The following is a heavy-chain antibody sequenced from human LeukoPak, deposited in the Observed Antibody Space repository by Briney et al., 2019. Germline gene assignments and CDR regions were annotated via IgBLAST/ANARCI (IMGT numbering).Heavy chain of an antibody. CDR3: ARGAAGYSYGSPSYWYFDL. D-gene: IGHD5-18*01. CDR2: INPSGGST. CDR1: GYTFTSYY. Sequence: ASVKVSCKASGYTFTSYYMHWVRQAPGQGLEWMGIINPSGGSTSYAQKFQGRVTMTRDTSTSTVYMELSSLRSEDTAVYYCARGAAGYSYGSPSYWYFDLWGRGTLVTVSS. V-gene: IGHV1-46*01. J-gene: IGHJ2*01.